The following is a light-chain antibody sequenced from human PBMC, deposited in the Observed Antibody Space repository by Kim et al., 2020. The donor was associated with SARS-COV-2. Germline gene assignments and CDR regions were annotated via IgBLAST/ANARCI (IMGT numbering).Light chain of an antibody. Sequence: KVTISCSGSSSNMGNNMVSCYQQVPGTAPNLLIYDNTKRPSGIPDRFSGSKSGTSATLDITGLQTGDEADYYCGTWESTLHDGGVFGGGTQLTVL. J-gene: IGLJ2*01. V-gene: IGLV1-51*01. CDR1: SSNMGNNM. CDR3: GTWESTLHDGGV. CDR2: DNT.